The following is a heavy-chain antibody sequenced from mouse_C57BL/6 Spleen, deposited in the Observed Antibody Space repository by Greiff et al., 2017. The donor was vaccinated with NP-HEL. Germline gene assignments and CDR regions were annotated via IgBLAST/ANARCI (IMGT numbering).Heavy chain of an antibody. CDR2: IDPSDSYT. V-gene: IGHV1-69*01. J-gene: IGHJ2*01. Sequence: VQLQQPGAELVMPGASVKLSCKASGYTFTSYWMHWVKQRPGQGLEWIGEIDPSDSYTNYNQKFKGKSTLTVDKSSSTAYMQLSSLTSEDSAVYYCARVFYYDYDGPYYFDYWGQGTTLTVSS. CDR3: ARVFYYDYDGPYYFDY. CDR1: GYTFTSYW. D-gene: IGHD2-4*01.